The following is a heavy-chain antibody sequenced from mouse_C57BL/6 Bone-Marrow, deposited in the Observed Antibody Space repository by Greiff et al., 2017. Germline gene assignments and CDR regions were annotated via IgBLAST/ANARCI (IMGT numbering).Heavy chain of an antibody. J-gene: IGHJ4*01. CDR1: GFNIKDDY. Sequence: VQLQQSGAELVRPGASVKLSCTASGFNIKDDYMHWVKQRPEQGLEWIGWIDPENGDTEYASKFQGKAPITADTSSNTAYLQLSSLTSEDTAVYYCTTGGNYGAMDYWGQGTSVTVSS. D-gene: IGHD2-1*01. CDR2: IDPENGDT. CDR3: TTGGNYGAMDY. V-gene: IGHV14-4*01.